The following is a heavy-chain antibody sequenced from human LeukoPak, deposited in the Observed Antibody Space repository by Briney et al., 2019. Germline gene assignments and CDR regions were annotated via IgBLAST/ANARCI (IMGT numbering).Heavy chain of an antibody. D-gene: IGHD3-3*01. CDR3: ARGNYDSWSGFSHIEY. CDR1: GFTFSNYW. J-gene: IGHJ4*02. Sequence: AGGSLRLSCAASGFTFSNYWMHWVRQAPGKGLMWVSRINIDGSSTSNVDSVKGRFTISRDNAKNTLFLQMNNLRAEDTAVYYCARGNYDSWSGFSHIEYWGQGTLVTVSS. V-gene: IGHV3-74*01. CDR2: INIDGSST.